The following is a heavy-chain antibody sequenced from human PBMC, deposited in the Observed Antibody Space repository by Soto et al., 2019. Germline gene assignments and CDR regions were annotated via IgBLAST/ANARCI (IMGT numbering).Heavy chain of an antibody. V-gene: IGHV4-39*01. CDR1: GGSISSSSYY. J-gene: IGHJ6*02. CDR2: IYYSGST. CDR3: ARQEGGLTGTWGYYYCGMDV. D-gene: IGHD1-1*01. Sequence: NPSETLSLTCTVSGGSISSSSYYWGWTRQPPGKGLEWIGSIYYSGSTYYNPSLKSRVTISVDTSKNQFSLKLSSVTAADTAVYYCARQEGGLTGTWGYYYCGMDVWGQGTTVTVSS.